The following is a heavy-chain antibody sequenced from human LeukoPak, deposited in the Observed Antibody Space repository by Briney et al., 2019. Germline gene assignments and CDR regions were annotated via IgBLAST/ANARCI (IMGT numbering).Heavy chain of an antibody. CDR2: IIPIFGTA. D-gene: IGHD5-24*01. CDR3: AREMATIGDGAFDI. J-gene: IGHJ3*02. CDR1: GGTFSSYA. Sequence: SVKVSRKASGGTFSSYAISWVRQAPGQGLEWMGRIIPIFGTANYAQKFQGRVTITTDESTSTAYMELSSLRSEDTAVYYCAREMATIGDGAFDIWGQGTMVTVSS. V-gene: IGHV1-69*05.